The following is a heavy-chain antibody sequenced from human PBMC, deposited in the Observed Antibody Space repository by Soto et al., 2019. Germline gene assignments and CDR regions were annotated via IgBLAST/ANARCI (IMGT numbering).Heavy chain of an antibody. CDR2: MNPNSGNT. CDR1: GYTFTSYD. CDR3: ARQQNYYGSEIPYYMDV. V-gene: IGHV1-8*01. J-gene: IGHJ6*03. D-gene: IGHD3-10*01. Sequence: VASVKVSCKASGYTFTSYDINWVRQATGQGLEWMGWMNPNSGNTGYAQKFQGRVTMTRNTSISTAYMELSSLRSEDTAVYYCARQQNYYGSEIPYYMDVWGKGTTVTVSS.